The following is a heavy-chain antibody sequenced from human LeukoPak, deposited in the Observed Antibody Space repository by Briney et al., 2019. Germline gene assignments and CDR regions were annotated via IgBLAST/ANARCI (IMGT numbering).Heavy chain of an antibody. V-gene: IGHV3-30*04. CDR2: ISHDGSDK. D-gene: IGHD2-2*01. CDR3: ARAPDKYQLLFTYY. J-gene: IGHJ4*02. CDR1: GFTFSSYA. Sequence: PGGSLRLSCAASGFTFSSYAMHWVRQAPGKGLEWVAVISHDGSDKYYTDSVKGRFTISRDNSDNTLYLQMSSLRADDTAVYYCARAPDKYQLLFTYYWGQGTLVTVSS.